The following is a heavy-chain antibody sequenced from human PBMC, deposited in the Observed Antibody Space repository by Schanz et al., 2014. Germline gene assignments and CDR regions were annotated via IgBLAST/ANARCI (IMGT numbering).Heavy chain of an antibody. J-gene: IGHJ4*02. CDR2: ISYDGSHK. CDR1: GFTFSNFA. V-gene: IGHV3-30*04. CDR3: AKALGLRPFDY. D-gene: IGHD2-21*01. Sequence: QVQLVESGGGVVQPGRSLRLSCAASGFTFSNFAIHWVRQAPGKGLEWVAVISYDGSHKDYADSVKGRFTISRDNSKNTLYLQMNSLRAEDTALYYCAKALGLRPFDYWGQGTLVTVSS.